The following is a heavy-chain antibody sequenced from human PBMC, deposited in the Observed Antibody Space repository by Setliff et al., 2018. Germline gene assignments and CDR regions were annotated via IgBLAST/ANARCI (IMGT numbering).Heavy chain of an antibody. V-gene: IGHV3-33*01. Sequence: GESLKISCAASGFTFSRYGMHWVRQAPGKGLEWVAVIWYDGSNKYYADSVKGRFTISRDNSKNTLYLQMNSLRAEDTAVYYCTRRRANRDGYPRYYFDYWGQGTLVTVSS. CDR3: TRRRANRDGYPRYYFDY. CDR1: GFTFSRYG. CDR2: IWYDGSNK. D-gene: IGHD5-12*01. J-gene: IGHJ4*02.